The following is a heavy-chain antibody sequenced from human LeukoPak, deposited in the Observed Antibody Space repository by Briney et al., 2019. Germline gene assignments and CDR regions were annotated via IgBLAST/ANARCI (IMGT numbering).Heavy chain of an antibody. D-gene: IGHD3-22*01. CDR1: GGSISSSNW. CDR3: ASYYYDGSGTNWFDP. Sequence: PSGTLSLTCAVSGGSISSSNWWSWVRQPPGKGLEWIGEIYHSGSTNYNPSLKSRVTISVDKSKNQFSLKLSSVTAADTAVYYCASYYYDGSGTNWFDPWGQGTLVTVSS. V-gene: IGHV4-4*02. J-gene: IGHJ5*02. CDR2: IYHSGST.